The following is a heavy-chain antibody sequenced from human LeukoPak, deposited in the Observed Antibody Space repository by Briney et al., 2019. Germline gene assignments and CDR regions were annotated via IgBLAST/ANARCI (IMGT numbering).Heavy chain of an antibody. D-gene: IGHD2-2*01. CDR3: ARDLPEEYQLQHTQFDY. Sequence: ASVKVSCKASGYTFTGYYMHWVRQAPGQGLEWMGWINPNSGGTNYAQKFQGRVTMTRDTSISTAYMELSRLRSDDTAVYYCARDLPEEYQLQHTQFDYWGQGTLVTVSS. CDR1: GYTFTGYY. CDR2: INPNSGGT. V-gene: IGHV1-2*02. J-gene: IGHJ4*02.